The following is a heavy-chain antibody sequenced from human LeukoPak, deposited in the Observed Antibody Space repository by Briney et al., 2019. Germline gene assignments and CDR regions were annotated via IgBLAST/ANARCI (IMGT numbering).Heavy chain of an antibody. CDR1: GFTFSSYA. D-gene: IGHD6-13*01. V-gene: IGHV3-23*01. CDR3: AKSRAHYSSSPVEY. J-gene: IGHJ4*02. CDR2: VSGSGGST. Sequence: QSGGSLRLSCAVSGFTFSSYAMSWVRQPPGKGLEWVSTVSGSGGSTYYADSVKGRFTISRDNSKNTLYMQMDRLRAEHTAVYFCAKSRAHYSSSPVEYWGQGTLVTVSS.